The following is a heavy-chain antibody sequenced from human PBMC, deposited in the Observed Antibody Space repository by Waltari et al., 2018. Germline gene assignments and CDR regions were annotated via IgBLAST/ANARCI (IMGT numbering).Heavy chain of an antibody. CDR1: GFTFGNYA. Sequence: VQLLESGGGLVQPGGSLRLSCAASGFTFGNYALRGVRRAPGRGLEWVSVFYSGGTTYYADSVKGRFTISRDNSKNTLYLQMNSLRAEDTAVYYCAKDSSPFLEHRVYYYYYMDVWGKGTTVTVSS. V-gene: IGHV3-23*03. J-gene: IGHJ6*03. CDR3: AKDSSPFLEHRVYYYYYMDV. CDR2: FYSGGTT. D-gene: IGHD3-3*01.